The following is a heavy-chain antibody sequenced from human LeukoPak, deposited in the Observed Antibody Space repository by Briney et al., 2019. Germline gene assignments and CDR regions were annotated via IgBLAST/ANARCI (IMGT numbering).Heavy chain of an antibody. CDR3: ARDFDCSGGSCYYYFDY. J-gene: IGHJ4*02. D-gene: IGHD2-15*01. CDR1: GYTFTSHG. CDR2: INTNTGNP. V-gene: IGHV7-4-1*02. Sequence: ASVKVSCKASGYTFTSHGISWVRQAPGQGLEWMGWINTNTGNPTYAQGFTGRFVFSLDTSVSTAYLQISSLKAEDTAVYYCARDFDCSGGSCYYYFDYWGQGTLVTVSS.